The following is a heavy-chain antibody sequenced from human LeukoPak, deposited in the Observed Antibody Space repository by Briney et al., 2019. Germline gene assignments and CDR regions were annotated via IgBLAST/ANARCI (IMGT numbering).Heavy chain of an antibody. CDR1: GYTFTSYG. CDR3: ARERTRGTVTQYNWFDP. CDR2: ISAYNGNT. D-gene: IGHD4-17*01. V-gene: IGHV1-18*01. Sequence: ASVKVSCKASGYTFTSYGISWVRQAPGQGLEWMGWISAYNGNTNYAQKLQGRVTMTTDTSTSTAYMELRSLRSDDTAVYYCARERTRGTVTQYNWFDPWGQGTLVTVSS. J-gene: IGHJ5*02.